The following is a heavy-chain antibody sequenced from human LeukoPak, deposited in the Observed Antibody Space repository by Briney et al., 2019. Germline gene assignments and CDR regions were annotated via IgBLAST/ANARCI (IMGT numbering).Heavy chain of an antibody. J-gene: IGHJ4*02. CDR1: GGSISSGGYS. CDR2: IYHSGGT. CDR3: ARGRYSYGPNDY. Sequence: SETLSLTCAVSGGSISSGGYSWSWIRQPPGKGLEWIGYIYHSGGTYYNPSLKSRVTISVDRSKNQFSLKLSSVTAADTAVYYCARGRYSYGPNDYWGQGTLVTVSS. D-gene: IGHD5-18*01. V-gene: IGHV4-30-2*01.